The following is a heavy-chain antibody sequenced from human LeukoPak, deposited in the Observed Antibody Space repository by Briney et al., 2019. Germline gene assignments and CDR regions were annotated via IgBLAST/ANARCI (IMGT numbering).Heavy chain of an antibody. CDR1: GYTFTSYY. V-gene: IGHV1-46*01. CDR3: AHSRDGYNYPLDY. D-gene: IGHD5-24*01. CDR2: INPSGGST. J-gene: IGHJ4*02. Sequence: ASVKVSCKASGYTFTSYYMHWVRQAPRQGLEWMGIINPSGGSTSYAQKFQGRVTMTRDMSTSTVYMELSSLRSEDTAVYYCAHSRDGYNYPLDYWGQGTLVTVSS.